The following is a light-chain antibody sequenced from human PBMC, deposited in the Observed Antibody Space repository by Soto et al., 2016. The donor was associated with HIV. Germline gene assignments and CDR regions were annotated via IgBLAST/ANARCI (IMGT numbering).Light chain of an antibody. V-gene: IGLV3-21*03. CDR1: NIGSKS. Sequence: SYVLTQPPSVSLAPGKTAEIPCGGNNIGSKSAHWYQQKPGQAPVLVLFDDAERPSGILERFSGSNSGHTATLTISRVEAGDEADYYCQVWDSSSDHWVFGGGTKLTVL. CDR3: QVWDSSSDHWV. J-gene: IGLJ3*02. CDR2: DDA.